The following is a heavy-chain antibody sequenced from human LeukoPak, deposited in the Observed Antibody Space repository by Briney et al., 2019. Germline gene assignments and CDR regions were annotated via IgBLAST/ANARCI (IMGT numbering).Heavy chain of an antibody. Sequence: GGSLRLSCAASGFTFSNYAMNWVRQAPGKGLQWVSLISASGVPTYYADSVKGRFTLSRDNSKNILYLQMNSLRAEDTAVYYCAKDFLWETQLLLKAGDAFDIRGQGTMVTVSS. CDR1: GFTFSNYA. CDR3: AKDFLWETQLLLKAGDAFDI. D-gene: IGHD2-2*01. V-gene: IGHV3-23*01. CDR2: ISASGVPT. J-gene: IGHJ3*02.